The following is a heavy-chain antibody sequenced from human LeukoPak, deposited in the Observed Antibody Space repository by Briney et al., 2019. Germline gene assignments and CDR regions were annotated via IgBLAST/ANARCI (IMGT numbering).Heavy chain of an antibody. D-gene: IGHD6-13*01. Sequence: GGSLRLSCAASGFAFSNAWMSWVRQAPGKGLGWVVRIKSTTDGGTTDYAAPVKGRFTISRDDSKNTLYLQMNSLKTEDTAVYYCTTRGYSSSWPYYYYYYGMDVWGKGTTVTVSS. J-gene: IGHJ6*04. CDR2: IKSTTDGGTT. CDR3: TTRGYSSSWPYYYYYYGMDV. V-gene: IGHV3-15*01. CDR1: GFAFSNAW.